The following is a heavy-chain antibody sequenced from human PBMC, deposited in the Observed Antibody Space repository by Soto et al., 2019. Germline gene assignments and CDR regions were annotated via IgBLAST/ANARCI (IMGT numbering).Heavy chain of an antibody. CDR3: ARGPSYDGDPGDFYYYGMDV. D-gene: IGHD4-17*01. CDR2: IIPIFGTA. V-gene: IGHV1-69*12. J-gene: IGHJ6*02. Sequence: QVQLVQSGAEVKKPGSSVKVSCKASGGTFSSYAISWVRQAPGQGLEWMGGIIPIFGTANYAQKFQGRVTITADESTSTAYMELSSLRSEDTAVYYCARGPSYDGDPGDFYYYGMDVWGQGTTVTVSS. CDR1: GGTFSSYA.